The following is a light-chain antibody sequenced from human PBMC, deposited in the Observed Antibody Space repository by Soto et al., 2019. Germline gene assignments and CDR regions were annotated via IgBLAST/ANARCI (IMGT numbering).Light chain of an antibody. CDR1: QSVSSN. V-gene: IGKV3-15*01. CDR2: GAS. CDR3: QQYNNWPPHT. J-gene: IGKJ2*01. Sequence: EIVMTQSPATLSVSPGERATLSCRASQSVSSNLAWYQQKPGQAPRLLIYGASTRATGIPARFSGSGSGTDFTLNISSLQSEDFAVYYCQQYNNWPPHTFGQGTKLEI.